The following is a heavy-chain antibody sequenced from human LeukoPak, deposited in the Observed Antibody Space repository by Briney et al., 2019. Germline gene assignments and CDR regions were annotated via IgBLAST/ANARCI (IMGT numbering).Heavy chain of an antibody. CDR1: GYTLTELS. Sequence: ASVKVSCKVSGYTLTELSMHWVRQAPGKGLEWMGGFDPEDGETIYAQKFQGRVTMTEDTSTDTAYMELSSLRSEDTAVYYCAAFLTVTNYYGMDVWGQGTTVTVSS. CDR2: FDPEDGET. J-gene: IGHJ6*02. D-gene: IGHD4-17*01. V-gene: IGHV1-24*01. CDR3: AAFLTVTNYYGMDV.